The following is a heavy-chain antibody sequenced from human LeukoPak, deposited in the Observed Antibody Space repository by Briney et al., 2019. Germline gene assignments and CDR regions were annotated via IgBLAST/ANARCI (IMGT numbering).Heavy chain of an antibody. V-gene: IGHV4-34*01. D-gene: IGHD5-18*01. CDR1: DGSFGGYY. Sequence: SETLSLTCAVYDGSFGGYYWSWIRQPPGKGLEWIGEINHSGSTNYNPSLKSRVTMSTDTSKNQFSLRLKSVTAADTAVYYCARDDVDTPTFDYWGQGILVTVFS. CDR2: INHSGST. CDR3: ARDDVDTPTFDY. J-gene: IGHJ4*02.